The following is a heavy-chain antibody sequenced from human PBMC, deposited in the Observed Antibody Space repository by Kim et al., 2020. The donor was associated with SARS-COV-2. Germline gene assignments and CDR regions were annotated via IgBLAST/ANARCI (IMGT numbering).Heavy chain of an antibody. CDR1: GYTFTSYA. V-gene: IGHV1-3*01. CDR2: INAGIGNT. Sequence: ASVKVSCKASGYTFTSYAMRWVRQAPGQRLEWMGWINAGIGNTKYSQKFQGRVTITRDTSASTAYMELSSLRSEDTAVYYCARDSMVRGVRYGMDVWGQGTTVPVSS. D-gene: IGHD3-10*01. CDR3: ARDSMVRGVRYGMDV. J-gene: IGHJ6*02.